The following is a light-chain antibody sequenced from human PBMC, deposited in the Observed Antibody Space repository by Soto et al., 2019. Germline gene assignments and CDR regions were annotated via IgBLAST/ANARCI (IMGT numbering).Light chain of an antibody. V-gene: IGLV2-18*02. CDR2: DVS. CDR1: STDFVSYNR. Sequence: QSVLTQPPSVSGSPGQSVTISCTGTSTDFVSYNRVSWYQQHPGKAPRLLIFDVSNRPSGVPDRFSGSKSGNTASLTISGLQAQDEADYFCYSYTTAEVPMFGGGTKVTVL. J-gene: IGLJ3*02. CDR3: YSYTTAEVPM.